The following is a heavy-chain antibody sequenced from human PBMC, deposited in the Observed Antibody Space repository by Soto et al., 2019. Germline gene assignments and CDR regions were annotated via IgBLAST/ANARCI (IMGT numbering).Heavy chain of an antibody. CDR2: ISYDGSNK. J-gene: IGHJ4*02. V-gene: IGHV3-30-3*01. Sequence: GGSLRLSCAASGFTFSSYAVHWVRQAPGKGLEWVAVISYDGSNKYYADSVKGRFTISRDNSKNTLYLQMNSLRAEDTAVYYCARDGPAMAVAGTGGFYDYWGQGTLVTVSS. CDR1: GFTFSSYA. CDR3: ARDGPAMAVAGTGGFYDY. D-gene: IGHD6-19*01.